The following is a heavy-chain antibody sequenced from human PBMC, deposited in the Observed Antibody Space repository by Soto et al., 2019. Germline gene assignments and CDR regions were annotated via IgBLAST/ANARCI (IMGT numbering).Heavy chain of an antibody. J-gene: IGHJ4*02. V-gene: IGHV4-59*01. CDR1: GGSISSYY. Sequence: LSLTCTVSGGSISSYYWSWIRQPPGKGLEWIGYIYYSGSTNYNPSLKSRVTISVDTSKNQFSLKLSSVTAADTAVYYCARVRYYDSSGYYSFDYWGQVTLVTVSS. CDR2: IYYSGST. CDR3: ARVRYYDSSGYYSFDY. D-gene: IGHD3-22*01.